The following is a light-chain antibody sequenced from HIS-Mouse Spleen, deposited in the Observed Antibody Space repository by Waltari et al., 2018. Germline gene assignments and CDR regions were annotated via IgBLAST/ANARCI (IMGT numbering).Light chain of an antibody. Sequence: DIQMTQSPSSVSASVEDRVTITCRAGQGISSGLAWYQQKPGKAPKLLIYDAASLQSGVPSRFSGSGAGTDFTITISSLQPEDFATYYCQQANSFPLTFGGGTKVEIK. CDR2: DAA. CDR3: QQANSFPLT. J-gene: IGKJ4*01. CDR1: QGISSG. V-gene: IGKV1-12*01.